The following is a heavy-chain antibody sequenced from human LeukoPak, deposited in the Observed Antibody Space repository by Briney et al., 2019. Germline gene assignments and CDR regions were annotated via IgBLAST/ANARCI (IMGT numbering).Heavy chain of an antibody. CDR2: INWNGGST. CDR3: ARGRGWELHQRTDAFDI. V-gene: IGHV3-20*04. J-gene: IGHJ3*02. CDR1: GFTFDDYG. D-gene: IGHD1-26*01. Sequence: PGGSLRLSCAASGFTFDDYGMSWVRHAPGKGLEWVSGINWNGGSTGYADSVKGRFTISRDNAKNSLYLQMNSLRAEDTALYYCARGRGWELHQRTDAFDIWGQGTMVTVSS.